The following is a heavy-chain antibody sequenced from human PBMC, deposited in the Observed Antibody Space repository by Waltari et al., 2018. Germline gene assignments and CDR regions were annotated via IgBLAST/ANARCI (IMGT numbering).Heavy chain of an antibody. Sequence: EVQLVQSGAEVTKPGESLKIPCKTSGYSFPMFSIGWVRQVPGRGIESGGVFYHGNSPTTYSPSFQGHVTITSDRSITTAFLQWNSLRASDTAIYYCARLGTPHPSHPDFHDWGQGTLVTVSS. CDR1: GYSFPMFS. CDR2: FYHGNSPT. D-gene: IGHD3-10*01. V-gene: IGHV5-51*01. CDR3: ARLGTPHPSHPDFHD. J-gene: IGHJ4*02.